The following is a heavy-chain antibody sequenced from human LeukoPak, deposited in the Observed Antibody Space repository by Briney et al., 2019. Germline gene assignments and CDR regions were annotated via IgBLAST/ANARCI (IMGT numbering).Heavy chain of an antibody. CDR1: GGSISSYF. V-gene: IGHV4-59*06. Sequence: SETLSLTCTVSGGSISSYFWSWIRQPPGKGLEWIGYIYYSGSTYYNPSLKSRVTISVDTSKNQFSLKLSSVTAADTAVYYCASGAVPAAMANYFDYWGQGTLVTVSS. J-gene: IGHJ4*02. CDR2: IYYSGST. CDR3: ASGAVPAAMANYFDY. D-gene: IGHD2-2*01.